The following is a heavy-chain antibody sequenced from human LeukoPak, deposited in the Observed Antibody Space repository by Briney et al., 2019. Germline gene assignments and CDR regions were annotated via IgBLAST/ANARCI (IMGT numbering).Heavy chain of an antibody. Sequence: PGGSLRLSCAASGFTFSDYYMSWIRQAPGKGLEWVSYINSSGSTIYYADSVKGRFTISRDNAKNSLYLQMNSLRAEDTAVFYCARGAHSMIAVAGTGSGDYWGQGTLVTVFS. CDR3: ARGAHSMIAVAGTGSGDY. V-gene: IGHV3-11*01. CDR1: GFTFSDYY. D-gene: IGHD6-19*01. J-gene: IGHJ4*02. CDR2: INSSGSTI.